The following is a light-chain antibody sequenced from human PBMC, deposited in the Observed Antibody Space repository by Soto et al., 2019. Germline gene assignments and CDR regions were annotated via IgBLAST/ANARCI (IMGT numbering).Light chain of an antibody. Sequence: DIQMTQSPSSLSASVGDRVTIICQASQDITNYLNWYQQKPGKAPKLLIYDASNLETGVPSRFSGSGSRTHFSFTISSLQPEDIATYYCQQYHNVPFTFGQGTRLEMK. J-gene: IGKJ5*01. CDR2: DAS. CDR1: QDITNY. V-gene: IGKV1-33*01. CDR3: QQYHNVPFT.